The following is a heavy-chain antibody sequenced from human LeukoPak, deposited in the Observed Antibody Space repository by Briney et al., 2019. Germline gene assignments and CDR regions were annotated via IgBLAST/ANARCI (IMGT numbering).Heavy chain of an antibody. CDR3: GKNRYSGSLSPFDI. CDR1: GFDFSSNW. V-gene: IGHV3-74*01. Sequence: QSGGSLRLSCAASGFDFSSNWMHWVRHAPGQGLVWVSRIKGDGISTNYADSVKGRFTISRDIAKNTLYLQMNSLRAEDTAVYYCGKNRYSGSLSPFDIWGQGTMVTVSS. D-gene: IGHD1-26*01. CDR2: IKGDGIST. J-gene: IGHJ3*02.